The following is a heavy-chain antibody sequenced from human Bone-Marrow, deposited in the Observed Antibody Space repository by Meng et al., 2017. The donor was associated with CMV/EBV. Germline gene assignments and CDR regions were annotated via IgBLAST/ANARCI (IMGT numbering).Heavy chain of an antibody. CDR1: GSSFRNNW. Sequence: GGSLRLSCVPSGSSFRNNWMHWVRQAPGKGLVWVSRINGDGSIREYADSVKGRLTISRDNAKDTLYLQMNSLRVEDTAVYYCVREMWSNDVWGRGTMVTVSS. CDR3: VREMWSNDV. J-gene: IGHJ3*01. D-gene: IGHD3-3*01. CDR2: INGDGSIR. V-gene: IGHV3-74*03.